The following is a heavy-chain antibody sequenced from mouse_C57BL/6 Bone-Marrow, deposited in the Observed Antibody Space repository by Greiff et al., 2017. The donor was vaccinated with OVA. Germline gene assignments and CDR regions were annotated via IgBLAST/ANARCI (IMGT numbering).Heavy chain of an antibody. J-gene: IGHJ4*01. Sequence: DVKLVESGGGLVQPGGSLKLSCAASGFTFSDFYMYWIRQTPEQRLEWVAYISNGGGSTYYPDTVKGRFTISRDNAKNPLYLQMSRLKSEDTAMYYCARLDAMDYWGQGTSVTVSS. V-gene: IGHV5-12*01. CDR2: ISNGGGST. CDR3: ARLDAMDY. CDR1: GFTFSDFY.